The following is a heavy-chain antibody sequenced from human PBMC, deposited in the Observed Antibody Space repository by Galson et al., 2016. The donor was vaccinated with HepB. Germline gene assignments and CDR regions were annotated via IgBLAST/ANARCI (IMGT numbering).Heavy chain of an antibody. J-gene: IGHJ5*02. CDR2: IKSKTDGGTP. D-gene: IGHD4-17*01. CDR3: TTYSPDYGDSDT. V-gene: IGHV3-15*01. CDR1: GFAFNNAW. Sequence: SLRLSCAASGFAFNNAWMSWVRQAPGKGLEWVGRIKSKTDGGTPDYAAPVKGRFTISRDDSKNTLYLQMNSLKTEDTAVYYCTTYSPDYGDSDTWGQGTLVTVSS.